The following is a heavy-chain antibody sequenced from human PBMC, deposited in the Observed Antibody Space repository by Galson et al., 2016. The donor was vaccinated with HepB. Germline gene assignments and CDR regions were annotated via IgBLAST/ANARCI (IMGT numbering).Heavy chain of an antibody. D-gene: IGHD1-1*01. J-gene: IGHJ4*02. CDR3: ARDLGGAYGTGRSFDY. Sequence: CAISWDSVSSNSAAWNWIRQSPSRGLEWLGRTYYRSRWYNDYAVSVKSRITINPDTSKNQFSLQLNSVTPEDTAVYYCARDLGGAYGTGRSFDYWGQGTLVTVPS. V-gene: IGHV6-1*01. CDR1: WDSVSSNSAA. CDR2: TYYRSRWYN.